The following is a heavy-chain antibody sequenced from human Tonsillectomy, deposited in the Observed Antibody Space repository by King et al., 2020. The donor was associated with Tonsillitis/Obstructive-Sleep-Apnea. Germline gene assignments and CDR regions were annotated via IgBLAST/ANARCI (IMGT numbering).Heavy chain of an antibody. CDR1: GGSISSSSYY. J-gene: IGHJ6*03. Sequence: QLQESGPGLVKPSETLSLTCTVSGGSISSSSYYWGWIRQPPGKGLEWIGSIYYSGSTYYNPSLKSRVTISVDTSKNQFSLKLSSVTAADTAVYYCASHGYSGYAWVPYYYYYMDVWGKGTTVTVSS. V-gene: IGHV4-39*01. D-gene: IGHD5-12*01. CDR2: IYYSGST. CDR3: ASHGYSGYAWVPYYYYYMDV.